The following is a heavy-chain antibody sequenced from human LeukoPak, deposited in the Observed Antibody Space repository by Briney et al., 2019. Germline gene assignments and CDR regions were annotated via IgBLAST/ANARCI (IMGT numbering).Heavy chain of an antibody. V-gene: IGHV3-23*01. D-gene: IGHD5-12*01. J-gene: IGHJ4*02. Sequence: GGSLRLSCAASGFTFSSYAMSWVRQAPGKGLEWVSALSGRGGSTYYGDSVKGRFTISRDNSKNTLYLQMNSLRAEDTAVYYCAKDKGDSGYDSLVSFGSWGQGTLVTVSS. CDR2: LSGRGGST. CDR1: GFTFSSYA. CDR3: AKDKGDSGYDSLVSFGS.